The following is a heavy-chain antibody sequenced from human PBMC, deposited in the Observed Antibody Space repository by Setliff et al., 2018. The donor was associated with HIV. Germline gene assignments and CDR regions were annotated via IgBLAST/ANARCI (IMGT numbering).Heavy chain of an antibody. V-gene: IGHV4-30-4*08. Sequence: SETLSLTCTVSGGSISSGDYYWSWIRQPPGKGLEWIGYIYYSGSTYYNPSLKSRVTISVDMSKNQFSLKLSSVTAADTAVYYCASAPRDASNWFDPWGQGTLVTVSS. CDR1: GGSISSGDYY. J-gene: IGHJ5*02. CDR3: ASAPRDASNWFDP. CDR2: IYYSGST.